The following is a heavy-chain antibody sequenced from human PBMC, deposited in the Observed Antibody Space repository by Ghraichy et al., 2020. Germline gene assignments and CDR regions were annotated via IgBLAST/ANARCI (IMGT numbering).Heavy chain of an antibody. J-gene: IGHJ4*02. CDR2: IYHSGST. V-gene: IGHV4-38-2*02. D-gene: IGHD5-18*01. CDR1: GYSISSGYY. CDR3: ARGDMEVDTAIDFDY. Sequence: SQTLSLTCTVSGYSISSGYYWGWIRQPPGKGLEWIGSIYHSGSTYYNPSLKSRVTISVDTSKNQFSLKLSSVTAADTAVYYCARGDMEVDTAIDFDYWGQVTLVTVPP.